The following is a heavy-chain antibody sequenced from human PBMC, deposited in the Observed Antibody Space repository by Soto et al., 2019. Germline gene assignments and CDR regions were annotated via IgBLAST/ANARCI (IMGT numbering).Heavy chain of an antibody. CDR2: IYYSGST. V-gene: IGHV4-31*03. Sequence: SETLSLTCTVSGGSISSGGYYWSWIRQHPGKGLEWIGYIYYSGSTYYNPSLKSRVTVSVDTSKNQFSLKLSSVTAADTAVYYCARGPGDYAFDYWAQGTLVTVSS. CDR1: GGSISSGGYY. CDR3: ARGPGDYAFDY. D-gene: IGHD4-17*01. J-gene: IGHJ4*02.